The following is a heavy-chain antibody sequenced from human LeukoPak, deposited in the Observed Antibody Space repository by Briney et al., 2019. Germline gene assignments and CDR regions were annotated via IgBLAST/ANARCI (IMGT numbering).Heavy chain of an antibody. J-gene: IGHJ6*03. Sequence: SETLSLTCTVSGYSISSGYYWGWIRQPPGKGLEWIGSIYHSGSTYYNPSLKSRVTISVDTSKNQFSLKLSSVTAADTAVYYCASVSAARRDYYYMDVWGKGTTVTVSS. CDR3: ASVSAARRDYYYMDV. CDR1: GYSISSGYY. D-gene: IGHD6-6*01. CDR2: IYHSGST. V-gene: IGHV4-38-2*02.